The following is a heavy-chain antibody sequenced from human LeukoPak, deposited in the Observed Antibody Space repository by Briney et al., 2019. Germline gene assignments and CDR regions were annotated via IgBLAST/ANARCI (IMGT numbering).Heavy chain of an antibody. V-gene: IGHV4-34*01. CDR1: GGSFSGYY. J-gene: IGHJ4*02. D-gene: IGHD6-6*01. Sequence: SETLSLTCAVYGGSFSGYYWSWIRPPPGKGLEWIGEINHSGSTNYNPSPKSRVTISVDTSKIQFSLKLSSVTAADTAVYYCARKPPLLVRYFDYWGQGTLVAVSS. CDR3: ARKPPLLVRYFDY. CDR2: INHSGST.